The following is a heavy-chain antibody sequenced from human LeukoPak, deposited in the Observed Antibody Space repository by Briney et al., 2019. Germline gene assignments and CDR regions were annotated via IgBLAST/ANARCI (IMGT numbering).Heavy chain of an antibody. V-gene: IGHV3-64*01. D-gene: IGHD6-19*01. J-gene: IGHJ4*02. CDR2: ISGNGDIT. Sequence: PGGSLRLSCAASGFTFSTYTMHWVRQAPGKGLEYVSVISGNGDITYYANSMKGRFTISRDNSKHTLYLQMGSLRPEDMAVYYCRAVAATNEVDYWGQGTLVTVSS. CDR1: GFTFSTYT. CDR3: RAVAATNEVDY.